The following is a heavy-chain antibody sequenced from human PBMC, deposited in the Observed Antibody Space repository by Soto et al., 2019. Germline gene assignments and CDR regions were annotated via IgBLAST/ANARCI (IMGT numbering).Heavy chain of an antibody. CDR2: ISYDGSNK. CDR1: GFTFSSYG. J-gene: IGHJ4*02. Sequence: GGSLRLSCAASGFTFSSYGMHWVRQAPGKGLEWVAVISYDGSNKYYADSVKGRFTISRDNSKNTLYLQMNSLRAEDTAVYYCANKEDTIPFDYWGQGTLVTVSS. V-gene: IGHV3-30*18. CDR3: ANKEDTIPFDY. D-gene: IGHD3-3*01.